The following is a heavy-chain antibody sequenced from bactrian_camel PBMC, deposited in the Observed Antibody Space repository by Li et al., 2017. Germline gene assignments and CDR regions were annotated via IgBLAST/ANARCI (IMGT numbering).Heavy chain of an antibody. CDR3: AADSAYGESWSCRLGDFRYWVHPV. Sequence: HVQLVESGGGSAQAGGSLRLSRAGFGYTYSRYCMGWFRQAPGKERGGVAAIVNDGSTSYTDSVKGRFTISKDNARNTLYLQMNSLKSEDTAMYYCAADSAYGESWSCRLGDFRYWVHPVRGQGTQVTVS. J-gene: IGHJ4*01. V-gene: IGHV3S57*01. CDR1: GYTYSRYC. CDR2: IVNDGST. D-gene: IGHD6*01.